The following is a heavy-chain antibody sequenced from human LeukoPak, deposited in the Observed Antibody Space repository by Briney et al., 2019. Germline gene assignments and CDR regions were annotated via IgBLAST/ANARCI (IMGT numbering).Heavy chain of an antibody. CDR1: GGSITTYY. D-gene: IGHD4-17*01. Sequence: SETLSLTCTVSGGSITTYYWSWIRQPPGKGLEWIGYMYYSGSTNYNPSLKSRVTISVDTSKNQFSLKLSSVTAADTAVYYCARGEDGDYYFQHWGQGTLVTVSS. J-gene: IGHJ1*01. V-gene: IGHV4-59*12. CDR3: ARGEDGDYYFQH. CDR2: MYYSGST.